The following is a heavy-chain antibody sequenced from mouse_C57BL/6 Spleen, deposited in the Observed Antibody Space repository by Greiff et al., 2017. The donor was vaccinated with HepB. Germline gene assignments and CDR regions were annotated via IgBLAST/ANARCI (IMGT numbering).Heavy chain of an antibody. Sequence: QVQLQQSGAELVKPGASVKLSCKASGYTFTSYWMHWVKQRPGQGLEWIGMIHPNSGSTNYNEKFKSKATLTVDKSSSTAYMQLSSLTSEESAVYYCARRGVVATDYWGQGTTLTVSS. V-gene: IGHV1-64*01. CDR3: ARRGVVATDY. CDR1: GYTFTSYW. CDR2: IHPNSGST. J-gene: IGHJ2*01. D-gene: IGHD1-1*01.